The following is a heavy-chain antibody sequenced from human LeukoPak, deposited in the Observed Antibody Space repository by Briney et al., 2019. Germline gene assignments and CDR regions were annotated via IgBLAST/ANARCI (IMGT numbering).Heavy chain of an antibody. D-gene: IGHD2-2*01. CDR1: GGSISSGNYY. V-gene: IGHV4-61*01. CDR2: IYYSGST. Sequence: SETLSLTCTVSGGSISSGNYYWGWIRQAPGKGLEWIGYIYYSGSTNYNPSLKSRVTISVDTSKNQFSLKLSSVTAADTAVYYCARSCTSCWFDPWGQGTLVTVSS. J-gene: IGHJ5*02. CDR3: ARSCTSCWFDP.